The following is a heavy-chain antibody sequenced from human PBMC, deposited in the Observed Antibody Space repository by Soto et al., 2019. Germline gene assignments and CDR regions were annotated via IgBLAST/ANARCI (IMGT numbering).Heavy chain of an antibody. V-gene: IGHV1-18*01. CDR3: ARDLDSLDWLVRNDGWFDP. J-gene: IGHJ5*02. CDR1: GYTFTSYG. CDR2: ISAYNGNT. D-gene: IGHD3-3*01. Sequence: QVQLVQSGAEVKKPGASVKVSCKASGYTFTSYGISWVRQAPGQGLERMGWISAYNGNTNYAQKLQGRVTMTTDTTTSTAYMELRSLRSDETAVYYCARDLDSLDWLVRNDGWFDPWGQGTLVTVSS.